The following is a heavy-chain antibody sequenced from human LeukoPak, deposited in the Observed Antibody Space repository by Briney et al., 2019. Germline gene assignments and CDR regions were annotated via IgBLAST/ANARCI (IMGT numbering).Heavy chain of an antibody. CDR2: ICGSTTTI. D-gene: IGHD2-15*01. V-gene: IGHV3-48*01. CDR1: VFTLSNDV. CDR3: ARDHRVVAAPNDY. Sequence: RRSLRLSCAVSVFTLSNDVMNWTRHAPGGSLGCVSYICGSTTTIYYAHTVKGRFTISRDNVKNSLYLQMSSLRGEDPAVYYCARDHRVVAAPNDYWGQETLVTVSS. J-gene: IGHJ4*02.